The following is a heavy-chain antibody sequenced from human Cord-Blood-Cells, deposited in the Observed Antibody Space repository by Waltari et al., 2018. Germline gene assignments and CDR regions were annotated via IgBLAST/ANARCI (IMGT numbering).Heavy chain of an antibody. CDR3: ARDRGRFRELLFAYGMDV. J-gene: IGHJ6*02. CDR2: IWYDGSNK. Sequence: QVQLVESGGGVVQPGRSLRLSCAASGFTFSSYGMHWVRQAPGKGLEWGAVIWYDGSNKYYADSVKGRFTISRDNSKNTLYLQMNSLRAEDTAVYYCARDRGRFRELLFAYGMDVWGQGTTVTVSS. D-gene: IGHD3-10*01. CDR1: GFTFSSYG. V-gene: IGHV3-33*01.